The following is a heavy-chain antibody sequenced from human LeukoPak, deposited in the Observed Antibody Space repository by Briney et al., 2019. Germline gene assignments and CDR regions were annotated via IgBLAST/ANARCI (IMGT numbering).Heavy chain of an antibody. CDR2: IIPIFGTA. CDR3: ARLDEYSSSSRYYGMDV. Sequence: GSSVKVSCKASGGTFSSYGISWVRQAPGQGLEWMGGIIPIFGTANYAQKSQGRVTITADESTSTAYMELSSLRSEDTAVYYCARLDEYSSSSRYYGMDVWGQGTTVTVSS. J-gene: IGHJ6*02. D-gene: IGHD6-6*01. CDR1: GGTFSSYG. V-gene: IGHV1-69*01.